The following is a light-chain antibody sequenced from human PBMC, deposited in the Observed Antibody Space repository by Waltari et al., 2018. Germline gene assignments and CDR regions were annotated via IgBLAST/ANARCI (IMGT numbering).Light chain of an antibody. CDR1: QSISSY. Sequence: DIQMTQSPSSLSASVGDRVTITCRASQSISSYLNWYQQKPGKAPKLLIYAASSLQSGVPSWCSGSGSATDFTLTISSLQPEDVATYYCQQSYSTLTWTFGQGTKVEIK. V-gene: IGKV1-39*01. CDR3: QQSYSTLTWT. J-gene: IGKJ1*01. CDR2: AAS.